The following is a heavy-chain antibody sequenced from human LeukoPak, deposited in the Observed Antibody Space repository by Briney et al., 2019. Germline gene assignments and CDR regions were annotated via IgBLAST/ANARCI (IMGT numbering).Heavy chain of an antibody. Sequence: GGSLTLSCAASGFTLRAYWMHWVRQVPGKGLVWVSRIHREGTTTIYADSVKGRFTISRDNGKNTLYLHMNSLRADDTAVYYCSRDSDWLLFDYWGQGTLVTVSS. CDR2: IHREGTTT. CDR3: SRDSDWLLFDY. CDR1: GFTLRAYW. J-gene: IGHJ4*02. D-gene: IGHD3-9*01. V-gene: IGHV3-74*01.